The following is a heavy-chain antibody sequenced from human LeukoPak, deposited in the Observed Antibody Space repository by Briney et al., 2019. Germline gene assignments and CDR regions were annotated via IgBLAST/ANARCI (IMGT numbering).Heavy chain of an antibody. CDR2: ISWNSGTI. CDR3: ARAYKDRSLAGKKEFFQH. Sequence: AGGSLRLSCAASGFTFDSYAMNWVRQVPGKGLEWISLISWNSGTIGYADSAKGRFTISRDNANNFLYLQMNSLRAEDTALYYCARAYKDRSLAGKKEFFQHWGQGTLVTVSS. J-gene: IGHJ1*01. D-gene: IGHD6-19*01. V-gene: IGHV3-9*01. CDR1: GFTFDSYA.